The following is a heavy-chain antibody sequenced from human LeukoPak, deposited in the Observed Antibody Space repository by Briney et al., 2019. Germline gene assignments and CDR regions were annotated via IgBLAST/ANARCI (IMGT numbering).Heavy chain of an antibody. CDR3: ARGRRYCSSTSCYTDYYYYMDV. V-gene: IGHV4-59*01. Sequence: SETLSLTCTVSGGSISSYYWTWIRQPPGKGLEWIGYIYHRGSANYNPSLKSRVTISVDTSKNQFSLTLTSVTAADAAVYYCARGRRYCSSTSCYTDYYYYMDVWGKGTTVTVSS. J-gene: IGHJ6*03. CDR1: GGSISSYY. CDR2: IYHRGSA. D-gene: IGHD2-2*02.